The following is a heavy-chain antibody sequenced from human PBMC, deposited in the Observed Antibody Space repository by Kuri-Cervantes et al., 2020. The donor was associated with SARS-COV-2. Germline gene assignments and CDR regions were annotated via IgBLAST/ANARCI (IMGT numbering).Heavy chain of an antibody. CDR1: GFTFDDYG. D-gene: IGHD2-8*02. J-gene: IGHJ6*03. CDR2: ISYDGSNK. V-gene: IGHV3-30*03. Sequence: GGSLRLSCAASGFTFDDYGMSWVRQAPGKGLEWVAVISYDGSNKYYADSVKGRFTISRDNSKNTLYLQMNSLRAEDTAVYYCARSGRYYYYMDVWGKGTTVTVSS. CDR3: ARSGRYYYYMDV.